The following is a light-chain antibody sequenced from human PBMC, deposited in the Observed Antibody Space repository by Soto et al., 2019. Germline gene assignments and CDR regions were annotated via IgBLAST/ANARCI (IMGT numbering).Light chain of an antibody. J-gene: IGKJ4*01. V-gene: IGKV3-15*01. CDR1: QSISDT. CDR2: GAS. CDR3: LQHKSYPLT. Sequence: EIVMTQSPATLSVSPGGRATLSCRASQSISDTLAWYQQKPGQAPRLLIYGASTRATGFPARFSGSGSGTEFTLTISSLQPEDFATYYCLQHKSYPLTFGGGTKVDIK.